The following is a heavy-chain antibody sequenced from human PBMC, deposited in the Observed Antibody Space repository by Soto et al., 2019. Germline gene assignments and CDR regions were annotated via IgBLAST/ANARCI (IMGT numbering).Heavy chain of an antibody. J-gene: IGHJ4*02. V-gene: IGHV3-23*01. Sequence: EVQLLESGGGLVQPGGSLRLSCAASGFTFSSYAMSWVRQAPGKGLEWVSAISGSGGSTYYADSVKGRFTISRDNSKNTLYLQMNSLRAEDTAVYYCAKPVGYYDSSGYYPDYWGQGTLVTVSS. D-gene: IGHD3-22*01. CDR1: GFTFSSYA. CDR2: ISGSGGST. CDR3: AKPVGYYDSSGYYPDY.